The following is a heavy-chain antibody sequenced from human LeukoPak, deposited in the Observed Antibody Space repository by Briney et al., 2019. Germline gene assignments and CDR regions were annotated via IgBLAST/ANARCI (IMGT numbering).Heavy chain of an antibody. CDR2: FDPEDGET. CDR1: GYTLTELS. D-gene: IGHD2-21*01. CDR3: ATDKGGIVDARGYFDL. V-gene: IGHV1-24*01. J-gene: IGHJ2*01. Sequence: GASVKVSCKVSGYTLTELSMHWVRQAPGKGLEWMGGFDPEDGETIYAQKFQGRVTMTEDTSTDTAYMELSSLRSEDTAVYYCATDKGGIVDARGYFDLWGRGTLVTVSS.